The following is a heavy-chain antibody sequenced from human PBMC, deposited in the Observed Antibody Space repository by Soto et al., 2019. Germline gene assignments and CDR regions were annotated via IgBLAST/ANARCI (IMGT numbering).Heavy chain of an antibody. CDR1: GFTFSTHW. Sequence: GGSLRLSCAVSGFTFSTHWMTWVRQAPGKGLEWVANIKPDGGEKCYGDSVKGRFSISRDNSENSLYLQMNSLGVDDTAVYYCARCDGSGCPAFWAQGSLVSVSS. V-gene: IGHV3-7*03. D-gene: IGHD3-22*01. J-gene: IGHJ4*02. CDR3: ARCDGSGCPAF. CDR2: IKPDGGEK.